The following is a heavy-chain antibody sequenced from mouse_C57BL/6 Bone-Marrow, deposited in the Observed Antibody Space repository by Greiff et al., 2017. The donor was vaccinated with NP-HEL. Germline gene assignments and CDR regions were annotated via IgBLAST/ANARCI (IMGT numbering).Heavy chain of an antibody. CDR1: GYTFTSYW. V-gene: IGHV1-74*01. Sequence: VQLQQPGAELVKPGASVKVSCKASGYTFTSYWMHWVKQRPGQGLEWIGRIHPSDSDTNYNQKFKGKATLTVDKSSSTAYMQLSSLTSEDSAVYYCAICRVTTRGSFAYWGQGTLVTVSA. J-gene: IGHJ3*01. D-gene: IGHD2-2*01. CDR2: IHPSDSDT. CDR3: AICRVTTRGSFAY.